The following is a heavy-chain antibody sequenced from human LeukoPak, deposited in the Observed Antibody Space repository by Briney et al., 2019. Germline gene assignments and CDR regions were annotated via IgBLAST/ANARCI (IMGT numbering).Heavy chain of an antibody. J-gene: IGHJ6*02. Sequence: SETLSLTCAVYGGSFSGYYWSWIRQPPGKGLEWIGYIYYSGSTNYNPSLKSRVTISVDTSKNQFSLKLSSVTAADTAVYYCARGGIAVATYYYYGMDVWGQGTTVTVSS. D-gene: IGHD6-19*01. V-gene: IGHV4-59*01. CDR1: GGSFSGYY. CDR2: IYYSGST. CDR3: ARGGIAVATYYYYGMDV.